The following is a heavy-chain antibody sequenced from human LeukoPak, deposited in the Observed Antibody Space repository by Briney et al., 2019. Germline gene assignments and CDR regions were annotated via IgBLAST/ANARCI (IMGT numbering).Heavy chain of an antibody. D-gene: IGHD1-26*01. CDR1: GYSFTSYW. Sequence: GESLRISCKASGYSFTSYWISWVRQMPGKGLDWMGRIDPSDSYTNYSPSFQGHVTISADRSISTAYLQWSSLKASDTAMYYCARHLVGATRSFDYWGQGTLVTVSS. V-gene: IGHV5-10-1*01. J-gene: IGHJ4*02. CDR2: IDPSDSYT. CDR3: ARHLVGATRSFDY.